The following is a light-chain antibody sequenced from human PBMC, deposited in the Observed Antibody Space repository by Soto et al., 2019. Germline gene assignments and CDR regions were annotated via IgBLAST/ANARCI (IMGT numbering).Light chain of an antibody. J-gene: IGLJ3*02. Sequence: QSALTQPPSASGSPGQSVTISCTGTSSDVGGYNYVSWYQQYPGRAPQLMIYEVTKRPSGVPDRFSGSKSGNKASLTVSGLQAEDEADYYCSSYAAGNDFYFVFGGGTKLTVL. CDR1: SSDVGGYNY. CDR2: EVT. V-gene: IGLV2-8*01. CDR3: SSYAAGNDFYFV.